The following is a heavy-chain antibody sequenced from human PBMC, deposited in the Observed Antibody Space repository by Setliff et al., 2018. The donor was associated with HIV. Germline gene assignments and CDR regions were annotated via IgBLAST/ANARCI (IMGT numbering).Heavy chain of an antibody. V-gene: IGHV1-58*01. CDR2: IVVGSGNT. Sequence: GASVKVSCKASGFTFTNSAVQWVRQARGQRLEWIGWIVVGSGNTNYAQKLQGRVTMTTDTSTNTAYMELRSLRSDDTAVYYCARPLPIGGYCSSTSCQGAFDFWGQGTMVTVSS. CDR1: GFTFTNSA. D-gene: IGHD2-2*01. J-gene: IGHJ3*01. CDR3: ARPLPIGGYCSSTSCQGAFDF.